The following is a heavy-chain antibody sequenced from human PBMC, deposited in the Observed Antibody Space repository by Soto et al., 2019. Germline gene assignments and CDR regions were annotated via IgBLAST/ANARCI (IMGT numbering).Heavy chain of an antibody. V-gene: IGHV4-34*01. CDR3: AREVPSRYFDL. D-gene: IGHD3-10*01. CDR2: INHSGST. J-gene: IGHJ2*01. CDR1: GGSFSDYY. Sequence: QVRLQQWGAGLLKPSETLPLTCAVYGGSFSDYYWSWIRQPPGKGLEWIGEINHSGSTNYNPSLKSRVTISVDTSKNQFSLKLNSVTAAATAVYYCAREVPSRYFDLWGRGTPVTVS.